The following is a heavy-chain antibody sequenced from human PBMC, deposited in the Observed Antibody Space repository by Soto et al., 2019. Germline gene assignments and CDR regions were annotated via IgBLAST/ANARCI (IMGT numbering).Heavy chain of an antibody. Sequence: VKLVESGGGVVQPGGSLRLSCAASGFTSNIYGMHWVRQAPDKGLEWVALISYDGSNQYYADSVKGRFTISRDNSKNTLCLQMNSLRADDTAGYYCAKEQASGQGSFASWGQGTLVTAPS. CDR3: AKEQASGQGSFAS. V-gene: IGHV3-30*18. CDR2: ISYDGSNQ. J-gene: IGHJ4*02. CDR1: GFTSNIYG.